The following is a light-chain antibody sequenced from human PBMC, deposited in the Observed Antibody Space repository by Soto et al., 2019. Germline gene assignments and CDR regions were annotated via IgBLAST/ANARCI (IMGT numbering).Light chain of an antibody. V-gene: IGLV1-51*02. CDR2: ENS. CDR1: SSNIGNTY. CDR3: GTWDSNLNADV. J-gene: IGLJ1*01. Sequence: QSVLTQPPSVSAAPGQKVTISCSGSSSNIGNTYVSWYQQLPETAPKLLIYENSKRPSGIPDRFSGSKSGTSATLDITGLQTGDEADYYCGTWDSNLNADVFGTGTEVTVL.